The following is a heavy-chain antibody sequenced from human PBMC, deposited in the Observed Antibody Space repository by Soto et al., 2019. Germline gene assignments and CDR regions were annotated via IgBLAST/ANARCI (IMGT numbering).Heavy chain of an antibody. Sequence: GGSLRLSCAASGFTFSSYWMSWVRQAPGKGLEWVANIKQDGSEKYYVDSVKGRFTISRDNAKNSLYLQMNSLRAEDTAVYYCARVGIVVVPAAPRDLWYYYYYMDVWGKGTTVTVSS. CDR3: ARVGIVVVPAAPRDLWYYYYYMDV. J-gene: IGHJ6*03. V-gene: IGHV3-7*01. D-gene: IGHD2-2*01. CDR2: IKQDGSEK. CDR1: GFTFSSYW.